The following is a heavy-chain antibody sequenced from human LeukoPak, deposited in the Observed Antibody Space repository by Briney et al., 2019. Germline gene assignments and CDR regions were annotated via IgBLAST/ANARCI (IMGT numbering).Heavy chain of an antibody. D-gene: IGHD1-1*01. CDR2: MYRGGST. V-gene: IGHV3-53*01. CDR1: GFSVSDNY. J-gene: IGHJ6*03. Sequence: GGSLRLSCAATGFSVSDNYMTWVRQAPGKGLEWVSVMYRGGSTYYADSVKGRFTISRDNAKNSLYLQMNSLTAGDTAVYYCARGPPRGKYYYMDVWGKGTTVTVSS. CDR3: ARGPPRGKYYYMDV.